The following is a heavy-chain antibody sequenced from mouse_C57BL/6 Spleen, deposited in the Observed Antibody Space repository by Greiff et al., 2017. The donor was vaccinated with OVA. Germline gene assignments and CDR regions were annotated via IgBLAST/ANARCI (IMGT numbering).Heavy chain of an antibody. V-gene: IGHV1-26*01. Sequence: EVQLQQSGPELVKPGASVKISCKASGYTFTDYYMNWVKQSHGKSLEWIGDINPNNGGTSYNQKFKGKATLTVDKSSSTAYMELRSLTSEDSAVYYCAKEGGYYYGSSLYYFDYWGQGTTLTVSS. D-gene: IGHD1-1*01. CDR3: AKEGGYYYGSSLYYFDY. CDR2: INPNNGGT. J-gene: IGHJ2*01. CDR1: GYTFTDYY.